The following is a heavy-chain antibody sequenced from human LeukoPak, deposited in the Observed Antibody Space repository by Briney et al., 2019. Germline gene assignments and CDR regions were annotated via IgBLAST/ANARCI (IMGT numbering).Heavy chain of an antibody. CDR1: GGSISSYY. CDR3: ARDGPYSGSYRGWYYFDY. V-gene: IGHV4-4*07. Sequence: PSETLSLTCTVSGGSISSYYWSWIRQPAGKGLEWIGRIYTSGSTNYNPSLKSRVTMSVDTSKSQFSLKLSSVTAADTAVYYCARDGPYSGSYRGWYYFDYWGQGTLVTVSS. CDR2: IYTSGST. J-gene: IGHJ4*02. D-gene: IGHD1-26*01.